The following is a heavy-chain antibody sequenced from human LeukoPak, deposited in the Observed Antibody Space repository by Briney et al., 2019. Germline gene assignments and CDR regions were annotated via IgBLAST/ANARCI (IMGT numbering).Heavy chain of an antibody. D-gene: IGHD3-16*02. CDR2: IIPIFGTA. CDR1: GGTFSSYA. Sequence: SVKVSCKASGGTFSSYAISWVRRAPGQGLEWMGGIIPIFGTANYAQKFQGRVTITADKSTSTAYMELSSLRSEDTAVYYCASGVAYYDYVWGSYRYLNWFDPWGQGTLVTVSS. V-gene: IGHV1-69*06. J-gene: IGHJ5*02. CDR3: ASGVAYYDYVWGSYRYLNWFDP.